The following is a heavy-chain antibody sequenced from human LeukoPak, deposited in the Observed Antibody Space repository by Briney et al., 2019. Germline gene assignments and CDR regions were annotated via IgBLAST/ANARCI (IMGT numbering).Heavy chain of an antibody. V-gene: IGHV1-8*01. Sequence: GASVKVSCKAFGYTFTSYDINWVRQATGQGLEWMGWMNPNSGNTGYAQKFQGRVTMTRNTSISTAYMELSSLRSEDTAVYYCARGRVLLWFGELWDWFDPWGQGTLVTVSS. CDR1: GYTFTSYD. J-gene: IGHJ5*02. CDR3: ARGRVLLWFGELWDWFDP. CDR2: MNPNSGNT. D-gene: IGHD3-10*01.